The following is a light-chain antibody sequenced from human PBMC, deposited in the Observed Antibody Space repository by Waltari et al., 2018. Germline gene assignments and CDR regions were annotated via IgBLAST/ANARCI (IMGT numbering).Light chain of an antibody. J-gene: IGKJ5*01. CDR3: QQRTNWVTT. CDR2: DAS. V-gene: IGKV3-11*01. Sequence: EIELTQSPATLSLSPGERDNLSCRANESVSSYFAWYQQKPGQAPRLLIYDASNRAAGIPARFSGSGYGTDFTLTISSLEPEDFAIYYCQQRTNWVTTFGQGTRLDIK. CDR1: ESVSSY.